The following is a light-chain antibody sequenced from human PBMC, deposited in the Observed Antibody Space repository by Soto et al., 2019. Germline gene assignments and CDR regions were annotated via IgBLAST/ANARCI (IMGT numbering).Light chain of an antibody. Sequence: EIVVTQSASTLSVSPGERATLPCRASQSVSSNLAWYQQKPGQAPRLLIYGASTRATGIPARFSGSGSGTEFTLTISSLQSEDFAVYYCQQYNNWPPTFGQGTKVDIK. CDR2: GAS. V-gene: IGKV3-15*01. J-gene: IGKJ1*01. CDR1: QSVSSN. CDR3: QQYNNWPPT.